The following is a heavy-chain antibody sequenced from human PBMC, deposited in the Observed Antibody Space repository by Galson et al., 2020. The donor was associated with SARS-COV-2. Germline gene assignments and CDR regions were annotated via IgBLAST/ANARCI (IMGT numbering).Heavy chain of an antibody. CDR2: VYYSGNT. Sequence: SQTLSLTCAVSGGSFSTINHYWGWIRQSPGGGLEWIGNVYYSGNTYYNPSLRSRVSISVDTTKSQFSLYLTSVTAADAALYYCTRSPCSGGSCSYWYFDLWGRGTLVTVSS. CDR3: TRSPCSGGSCSYWYFDL. CDR1: GGSFSTINHY. J-gene: IGHJ2*01. D-gene: IGHD2-15*01. V-gene: IGHV4-39*01.